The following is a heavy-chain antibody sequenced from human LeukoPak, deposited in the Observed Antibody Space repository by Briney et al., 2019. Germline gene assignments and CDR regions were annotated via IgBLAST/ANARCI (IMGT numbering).Heavy chain of an antibody. V-gene: IGHV4-59*01. Sequence: PSETLSLTCTVSGGSISSYYWSWIRQPPGKGLEWIGYIYYSGSTNYNPSLKSRVTMSVDTSKNQFSLKLSSVTAADTAVYYCARAISDSSGWDYYYYYYMDVWGKGTTVTISS. CDR2: IYYSGST. J-gene: IGHJ6*03. D-gene: IGHD6-19*01. CDR3: ARAISDSSGWDYYYYYYMDV. CDR1: GGSISSYY.